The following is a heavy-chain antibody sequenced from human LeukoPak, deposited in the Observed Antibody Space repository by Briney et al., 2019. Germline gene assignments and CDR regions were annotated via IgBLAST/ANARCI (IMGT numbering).Heavy chain of an antibody. V-gene: IGHV3-43*01. CDR3: AKDRSGSYRAFDY. CDR1: GFTFDDYT. CDR2: ISWDGGST. Sequence: GGSLRLSCAASGFTFDDYTMHWVRQAPGKGLEWVSLISWDGGSTYYADSVKGRFTISRDNSKNTLCLQMNSLRAEDTAVYYCAKDRSGSYRAFDYWGQGTLVTVSS. J-gene: IGHJ4*02. D-gene: IGHD1-26*01.